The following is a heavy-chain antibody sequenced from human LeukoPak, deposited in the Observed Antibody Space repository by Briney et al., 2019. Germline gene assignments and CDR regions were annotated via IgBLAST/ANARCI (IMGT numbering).Heavy chain of an antibody. Sequence: GGSLRLSCAASGFTFSSYSMNWVRQAPGKGLEWISYISSSSYAMYYADSVKGRFTISRDNAKNSLYLQMNSLRAEDTAVYYCARADTTGGYYFDYWGQGTLVIVSS. CDR3: ARADTTGGYYFDY. CDR1: GFTFSSYS. CDR2: ISSSSYAM. D-gene: IGHD4-17*01. V-gene: IGHV3-48*01. J-gene: IGHJ4*02.